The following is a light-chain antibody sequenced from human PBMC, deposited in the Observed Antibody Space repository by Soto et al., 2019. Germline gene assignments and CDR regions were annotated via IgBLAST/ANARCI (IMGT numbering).Light chain of an antibody. CDR1: QSISTY. CDR3: QQSCTIPYT. J-gene: IGKJ2*01. CDR2: AAS. V-gene: IGKV1-39*01. Sequence: DIQMTQSPSSLPASVGDRVTLTCRARQSISTYLNWYQQKPGKAPKLLIYAASSLQSGVPSRLSGCGSGTDFTLSISRLQPEAFATYYCQQSCTIPYTFGQPTKLEI.